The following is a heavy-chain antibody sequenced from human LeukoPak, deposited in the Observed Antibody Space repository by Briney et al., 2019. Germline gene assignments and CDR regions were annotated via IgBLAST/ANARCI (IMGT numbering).Heavy chain of an antibody. Sequence: GESLKISGRGSGYSFTNDWIGWVRQMPGKGVGWMGIIYPGDSDTRYSPSFQGQVTISADKSISTAYLQWSSLRASDTAMYYCARSWMAGYGTVLDYWGQGTLVTVSS. V-gene: IGHV5-51*01. J-gene: IGHJ4*02. CDR3: ARSWMAGYGTVLDY. D-gene: IGHD5-18*01. CDR1: GYSFTNDW. CDR2: IYPGDSDT.